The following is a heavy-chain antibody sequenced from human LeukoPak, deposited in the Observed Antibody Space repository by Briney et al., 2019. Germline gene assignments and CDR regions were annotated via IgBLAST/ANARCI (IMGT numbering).Heavy chain of an antibody. CDR1: GFTFSSYA. Sequence: QPGGSLRLSCAASGFTFSSYAMSWVRQAPGKGLEWVSAISSSGGSTYYADSVKGRFTISRDNSKNTLYLQMNSLRAEDTAVYYCAKDLVITMIVAIPWYDAFDIWGQGTMVTVSS. CDR3: AKDLVITMIVAIPWYDAFDI. D-gene: IGHD3-22*01. V-gene: IGHV3-23*01. CDR2: ISSSGGST. J-gene: IGHJ3*02.